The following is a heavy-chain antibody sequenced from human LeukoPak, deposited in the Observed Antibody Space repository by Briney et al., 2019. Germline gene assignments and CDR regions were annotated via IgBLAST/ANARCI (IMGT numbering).Heavy chain of an antibody. Sequence: PGGSLRLSCAASGFTFSSYAMSWVRQAPGKGLEWVSAISGSGGSTYYADSVKGRFTISRDNSKNTLYLQMNSPRAEDTAVYYCAKDPPYYGSGSYYIREYFQHWGQGTLVTVSS. V-gene: IGHV3-23*01. CDR3: AKDPPYYGSGSYYIREYFQH. D-gene: IGHD3-10*01. J-gene: IGHJ1*01. CDR1: GFTFSSYA. CDR2: ISGSGGST.